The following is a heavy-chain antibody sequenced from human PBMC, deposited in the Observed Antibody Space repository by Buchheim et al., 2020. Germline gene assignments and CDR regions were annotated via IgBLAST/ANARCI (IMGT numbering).Heavy chain of an antibody. D-gene: IGHD3-22*01. Sequence: QVQLVESGGGVVQPGRSLRLSCAASGFTFSSYGMHWVRQAPGKGLEWVAVISYDGSNKYYADSVTGRFTISRDNSKNTLYLQMNSLRAEDTAVYYCARGDDYYDNSGFYRGYFDYWGQGTL. CDR2: ISYDGSNK. CDR3: ARGDDYYDNSGFYRGYFDY. CDR1: GFTFSSYG. J-gene: IGHJ4*02. V-gene: IGHV3-30*03.